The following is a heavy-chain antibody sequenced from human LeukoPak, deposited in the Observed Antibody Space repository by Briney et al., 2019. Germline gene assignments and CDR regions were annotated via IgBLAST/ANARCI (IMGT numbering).Heavy chain of an antibody. J-gene: IGHJ3*02. Sequence: SETLSLTCTVSGGSTSSYYWSWIRQPPGEGLEWIGYIYYSGSTNYNPSLKSRVTISVDTSKNQFSLRLSSVTAADTAVYYCARDGSYGAFDIWGQGTMVTVSS. CDR3: ARDGSYGAFDI. CDR1: GGSTSSYY. V-gene: IGHV4-59*01. CDR2: IYYSGST. D-gene: IGHD1-26*01.